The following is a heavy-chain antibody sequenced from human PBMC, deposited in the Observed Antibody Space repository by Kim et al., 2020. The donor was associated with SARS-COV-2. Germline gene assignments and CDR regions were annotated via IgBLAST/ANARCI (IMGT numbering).Heavy chain of an antibody. CDR1: GFIVSSNY. J-gene: IGHJ6*02. CDR2: IYSGGST. Sequence: GGSLRLSCAASGFIVSSNYMSWVRQAPGKGLEWVSVIYSGGSTYYADSVKRRVTISRHNSKNTLHLQLNSLGAEDTAVYYCARDAASYGMDVWGQGTTVTVS. V-gene: IGHV3-53*04. CDR3: ARDAASYGMDV.